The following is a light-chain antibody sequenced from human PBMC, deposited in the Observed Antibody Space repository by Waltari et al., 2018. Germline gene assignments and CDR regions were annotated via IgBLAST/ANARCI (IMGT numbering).Light chain of an antibody. CDR1: ESLLFSNGKTY. V-gene: IGKV2-29*02. CDR3: MQGIHLPLT. Sequence: DSGMTQTPLSLSVTPGQPASISCKSSESLLFSNGKTYMYWFLQRPGQSPQLLIYEVSSRLSGVPDRFSGSGSGTDFTLKISRVEAEDVGIYYCMQGIHLPLTFGGGTKVEIK. CDR2: EVS. J-gene: IGKJ4*01.